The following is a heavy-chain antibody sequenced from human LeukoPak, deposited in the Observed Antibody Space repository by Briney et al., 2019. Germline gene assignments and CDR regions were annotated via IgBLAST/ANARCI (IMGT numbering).Heavy chain of an antibody. CDR1: GFTVSSNY. J-gene: IGHJ5*02. CDR3: ARSGIYGDYVDWFDP. D-gene: IGHD4-17*01. Sequence: GGSLRLSCAASGFTVSSNYMSWVRQAPGKGLEWVSVIYSGGSTYYADSVKGRFTISRDNSKNTLYLQVNSLRAEDTAVYYCARSGIYGDYVDWFDPWGQGTLVTVSS. V-gene: IGHV3-53*01. CDR2: IYSGGST.